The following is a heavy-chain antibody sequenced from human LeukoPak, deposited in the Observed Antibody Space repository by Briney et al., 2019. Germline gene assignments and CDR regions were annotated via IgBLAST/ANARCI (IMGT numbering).Heavy chain of an antibody. V-gene: IGHV3-30*18. CDR2: IPYDGNNK. Sequence: GGSLRLSCAASGFTFSSYGMHWVRQAPGKGLEWVAVIPYDGNNKEYADSVKGRFTISRDNSKNTLYLQMNSLRAEDTAVYYCVKSWGWQWPSDNWGQGTLVTVSS. D-gene: IGHD6-19*01. CDR3: VKSWGWQWPSDN. J-gene: IGHJ4*02. CDR1: GFTFSSYG.